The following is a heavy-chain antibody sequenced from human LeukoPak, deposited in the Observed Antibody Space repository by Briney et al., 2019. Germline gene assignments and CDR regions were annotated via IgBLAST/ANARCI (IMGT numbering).Heavy chain of an antibody. Sequence: SETLSLTCAVYGGSFSGYYWSWIRQPPGKGLEWIGEINHSGSTNYNPSLKSRVTISVDTSKNQFSLKLSSVTAADTAVYYCARDPPAVSINTYAWGQGTLVTVSS. CDR2: INHSGST. CDR1: GGSFSGYY. V-gene: IGHV4-34*01. J-gene: IGHJ4*02. D-gene: IGHD2-8*01. CDR3: ARDPPAVSINTYA.